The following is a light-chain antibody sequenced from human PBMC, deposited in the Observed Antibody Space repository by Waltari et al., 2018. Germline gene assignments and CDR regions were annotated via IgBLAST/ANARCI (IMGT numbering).Light chain of an antibody. CDR1: GGSIASNY. Sequence: NFILTQPHSVSASPGKTVTISCTGSGGSIASNYVQWYQQRPGRAPITVIYEDDQRPSGVPDRFSGSIDRSSNSASLTISGLETEDEADYYCQSYDTTNFWVFGGGTKLTVL. CDR2: EDD. CDR3: QSYDTTNFWV. J-gene: IGLJ3*02. V-gene: IGLV6-57*02.